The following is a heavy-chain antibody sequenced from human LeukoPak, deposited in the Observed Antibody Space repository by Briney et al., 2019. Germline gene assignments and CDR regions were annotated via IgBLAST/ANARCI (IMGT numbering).Heavy chain of an antibody. Sequence: PGKSLTLSCVVSGFNFDNFAMHWVRQPLGKGLEWVAVISHDGRTKYHADSMKGRITISRDNSKNTLFLQMNNLRSEDTAVYFCARPSPPGDGYNPSDHWGQGTLVTVSS. CDR2: ISHDGRTK. D-gene: IGHD5-24*01. J-gene: IGHJ4*02. V-gene: IGHV3-30*04. CDR1: GFNFDNFA. CDR3: ARPSPPGDGYNPSDH.